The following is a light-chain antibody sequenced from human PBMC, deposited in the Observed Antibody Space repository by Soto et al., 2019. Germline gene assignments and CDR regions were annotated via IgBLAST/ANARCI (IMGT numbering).Light chain of an antibody. Sequence: QSVLTQPPSVSGAPGQRVTISCTGSSSNIGAGYDVHWYQQLPGTAPKLLIYGNSNRPSGVPDRFSGSKSGTSASLAITGLQAEDEADYYCQSYAISLSGVVFGGGTKVTVL. V-gene: IGLV1-40*01. CDR3: QSYAISLSGVV. J-gene: IGLJ2*01. CDR2: GNS. CDR1: SSNIGAGYD.